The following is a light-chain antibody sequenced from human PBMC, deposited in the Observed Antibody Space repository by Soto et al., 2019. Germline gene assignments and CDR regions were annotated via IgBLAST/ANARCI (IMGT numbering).Light chain of an antibody. CDR2: EVN. J-gene: IGLJ2*01. CDR1: SSDVGGYNY. CDR3: FSYPPTGTRI. Sequence: QSALTQPASVSGSPGQSITISCTGSSSDVGGYNYVSWFQHHPGKAPKLIIYEVNYRPSGISNRFSGSKSANTASLTISGLRAEDEADYYCFSYPPTGTRIFGGGTKLTVL. V-gene: IGLV2-14*01.